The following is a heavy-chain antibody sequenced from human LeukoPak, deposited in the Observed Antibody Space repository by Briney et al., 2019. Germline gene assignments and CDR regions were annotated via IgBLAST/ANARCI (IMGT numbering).Heavy chain of an antibody. D-gene: IGHD2-2*01. CDR1: GFTLSNYG. Sequence: GGTLRLSCAASGFTLSNYGMSWVRQAPGKGLEWVSSILSSGDSTYYADSVKGRFTISRDNSKNTLYLQMNSLRAEDTAVYYCAKDRLIVVVPAASFDYWGQGTLVTVSS. CDR3: AKDRLIVVVPAASFDY. J-gene: IGHJ4*02. V-gene: IGHV3-23*01. CDR2: ILSSGDST.